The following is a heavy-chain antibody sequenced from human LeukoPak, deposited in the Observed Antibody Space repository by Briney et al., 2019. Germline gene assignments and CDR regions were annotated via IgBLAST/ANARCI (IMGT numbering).Heavy chain of an antibody. CDR3: AGLNDYGSGSLLGY. Sequence: GESLKISCKGSGYTFTNYWIAWVRQMPGKGLEWMGIIYPGDSDTRYSPSFQGQVIISADKSIRTAYLQWSSLKASDTAMYYCAGLNDYGSGSLLGYWGQGTLVTVSS. CDR1: GYTFTNYW. D-gene: IGHD3-10*01. CDR2: IYPGDSDT. J-gene: IGHJ4*02. V-gene: IGHV5-51*01.